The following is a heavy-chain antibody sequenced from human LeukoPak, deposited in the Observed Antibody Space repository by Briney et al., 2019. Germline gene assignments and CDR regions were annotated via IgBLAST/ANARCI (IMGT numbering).Heavy chain of an antibody. V-gene: IGHV3-23*01. CDR1: GFAFSNYG. Sequence: GGSLRLSCAASGFAFSNYGMNWVRQAPGKVLEWVSGITGSGSTTYYADSVKGRFTISRDNSKNTLYLQMNSLRAEDTAVYYCAKEGSSWYYYYMDVWGKGTTVTVSS. J-gene: IGHJ6*03. CDR2: ITGSGSTT. CDR3: AKEGSSWYYYYMDV. D-gene: IGHD6-13*01.